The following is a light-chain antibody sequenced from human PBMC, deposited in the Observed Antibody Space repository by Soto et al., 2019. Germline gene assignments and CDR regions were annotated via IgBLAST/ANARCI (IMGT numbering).Light chain of an antibody. CDR1: QGVSAY. Sequence: DIQMTQSPSSLSASVGDRVTITCRASQGVSAYLLWYQQRQGTAPKLLIYAASTLLSGVPSRFRGSGSGTNFILTKRSLRPEDFATYYGQQSYKTPHSLGQGTKLE. J-gene: IGKJ2*03. CDR3: QQSYKTPHS. V-gene: IGKV1-39*01. CDR2: AAS.